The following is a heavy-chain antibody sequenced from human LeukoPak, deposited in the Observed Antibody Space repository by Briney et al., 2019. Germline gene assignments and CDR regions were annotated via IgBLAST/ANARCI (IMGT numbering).Heavy chain of an antibody. CDR1: GGSFSGYY. D-gene: IGHD4-17*01. CDR3: ASRDYGGNSAKFDY. Sequence: SETLSLTCAVYGGSFSGYYWSWIRQPPGKGLEWIGEINHSGSTNYNPSLKSRVTTSVDTSKNQFSLKLSSVTAADTAVYYCASRDYGGNSAKFDYWGQGTLVTVSS. J-gene: IGHJ4*02. V-gene: IGHV4-34*01. CDR2: INHSGST.